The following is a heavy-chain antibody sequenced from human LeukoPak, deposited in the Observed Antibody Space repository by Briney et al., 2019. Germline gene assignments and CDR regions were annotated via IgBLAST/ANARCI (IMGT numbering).Heavy chain of an antibody. J-gene: IGHJ6*03. CDR3: ARERAAPPYYYYYYMDV. D-gene: IGHD6-13*01. CDR2: IYTSGST. V-gene: IGHV4-4*09. Sequence: SETLSLTCTVSGGSISSYYWSWIRQPPGKGLEWIGYIYTSGSTNYNPSLKSRVTISVDTSKNQFSLKLSSVTAADTAVYYCARERAAPPYYYYYYMDVWGKGTTVTVSS. CDR1: GGSISSYY.